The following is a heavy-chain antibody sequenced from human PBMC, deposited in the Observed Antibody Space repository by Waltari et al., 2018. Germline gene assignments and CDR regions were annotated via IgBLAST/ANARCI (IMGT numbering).Heavy chain of an antibody. J-gene: IGHJ4*02. CDR1: GFRFSAYW. D-gene: IGHD5-18*01. CDR2: INSDGSSI. V-gene: IGHV3-74*01. Sequence: EVQLVEAGGDIVQPGGSLRLSCAASGFRFSAYWMPWVRQVPGKGLVWVSRINSDGSSISYSDSVKGRFTISRDNSKNMLYLQLNSLRAEDTAVYYCARKGGRGYTYGPFYYDSWGQGTLVTVSS. CDR3: ARKGGRGYTYGPFYYDS.